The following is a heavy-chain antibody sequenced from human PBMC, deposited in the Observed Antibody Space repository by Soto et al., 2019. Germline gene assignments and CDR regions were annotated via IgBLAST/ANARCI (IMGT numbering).Heavy chain of an antibody. J-gene: IGHJ6*02. Sequence: HPGGSLRLSCAASGFTFSSYAMSWVRQAPGKGLEWVSAISGSGGSTYYADYVKGRFTISRDNSKNTLYLQMSSLRAEDTAVYYCVKDLRVGLLHYYYGMDVWGQGTTVTVSS. CDR1: GFTFSSYA. V-gene: IGHV3-23*01. D-gene: IGHD2-15*01. CDR2: ISGSGGST. CDR3: VKDLRVGLLHYYYGMDV.